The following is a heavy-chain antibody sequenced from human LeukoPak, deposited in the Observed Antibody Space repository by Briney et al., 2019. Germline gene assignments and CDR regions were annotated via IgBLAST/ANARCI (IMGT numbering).Heavy chain of an antibody. CDR2: ISDNGGST. D-gene: IGHD6-13*01. CDR3: ARGVEQHLVRIGFDI. Sequence: GGPLRLSCEASGFTFSTYGMHWVRQAPGKGLEDVSTISDNGGSTYYADSVKGRFTISRDNSKNTLYLQMGSLRAEDMAVYYCARGVEQHLVRIGFDIWGQGTMVTVSS. V-gene: IGHV3-64*02. CDR1: GFTFSTYG. J-gene: IGHJ3*02.